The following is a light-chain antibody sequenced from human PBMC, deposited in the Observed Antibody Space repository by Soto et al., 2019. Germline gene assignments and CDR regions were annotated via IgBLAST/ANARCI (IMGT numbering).Light chain of an antibody. CDR1: QSISTW. V-gene: IGKV1-5*03. J-gene: IGKJ1*01. CDR3: QPYSTYPWT. Sequence: DIQMTQSPSTLSASVGDRVTITCRASQSISTWLAWYQQKPGKAPKLLIYKASSLESGVPSEFSGSGSGTEFTLTISSLQPDDFSTYYCQPYSTYPWTFGQGTKVEI. CDR2: KAS.